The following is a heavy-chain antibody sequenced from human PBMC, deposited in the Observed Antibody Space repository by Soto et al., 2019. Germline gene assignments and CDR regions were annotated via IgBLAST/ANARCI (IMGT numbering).Heavy chain of an antibody. CDR2: IKSKTDGGTT. D-gene: IGHD6-19*01. CDR3: AKGYNSGWSFFDY. CDR1: GFTFSNAW. J-gene: IGHJ4*02. Sequence: GGSLRLSCAASGFTFSNAWINWVRQAPGKGLEWVGRIKSKTDGGTTDFAATVKGRFAISRDDSKNMVYLQMNSLKTEDTAVYYCAKGYNSGWSFFDYWGQGTLVTVSS. V-gene: IGHV3-15*07.